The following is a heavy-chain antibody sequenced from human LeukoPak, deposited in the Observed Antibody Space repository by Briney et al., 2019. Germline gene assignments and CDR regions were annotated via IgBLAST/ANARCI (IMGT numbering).Heavy chain of an antibody. V-gene: IGHV1-2*02. CDR1: GYTLTGYY. J-gene: IGHJ3*02. Sequence: GASVKVSCKASGYTLTGYYMHWVRQAPGQGLEWMGWINPNSGGTNYAQKFQGRVTMTRDTSISTAYMELSRLRSDDTAVYYCARDILWFGELLSLRRGDAFDIWGQGTMVTVSS. CDR2: INPNSGGT. D-gene: IGHD3-10*01. CDR3: ARDILWFGELLSLRRGDAFDI.